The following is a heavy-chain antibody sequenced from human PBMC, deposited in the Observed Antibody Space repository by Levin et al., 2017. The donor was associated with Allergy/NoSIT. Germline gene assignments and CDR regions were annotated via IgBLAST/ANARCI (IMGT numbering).Heavy chain of an antibody. CDR2: INYRGVT. CDR1: GGSVSSGTYY. V-gene: IGHV4-61*01. Sequence: KTSETLSLTCSVSGGSVSSGTYYWSWIRRPPGNGLEWIGYINYRGVTKYNPSLKSRVTISVDTSKNEFSLKVTSVTAADTAVYYCARNRIIVSGGNDYYYGMDVWGQGTTVTVSS. CDR3: ARNRIIVSGGNDYYYGMDV. D-gene: IGHD5/OR15-5a*01. J-gene: IGHJ6*02.